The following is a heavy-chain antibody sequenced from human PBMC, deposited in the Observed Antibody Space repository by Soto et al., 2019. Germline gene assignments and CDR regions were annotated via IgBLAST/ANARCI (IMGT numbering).Heavy chain of an antibody. CDR2: VAQSGYI. Sequence: QVQLQESGPGLVKPSGTLSLTCTVSSGSITSSLWWSWVRQSPVKGLEWIGEVAQSGYIHSIPSLKSLLTISLDKSTNRFSLRLTSVTAADTAVYYCARNRYGGYDFDSWGQGSLVTVSS. V-gene: IGHV4-4*02. D-gene: IGHD5-12*01. J-gene: IGHJ4*02. CDR1: SGSITSSLW. CDR3: ARNRYGGYDFDS.